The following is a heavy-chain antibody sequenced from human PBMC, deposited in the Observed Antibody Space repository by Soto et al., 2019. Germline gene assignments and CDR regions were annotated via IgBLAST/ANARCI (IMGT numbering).Heavy chain of an antibody. CDR3: TPLTVVDVHSDY. V-gene: IGHV3-15*01. Sequence: EVQLVESGGGLVKPGGSLRISCAASGFTFTNAWMNWVRQAPGKGLEWVGRIKSKTDGGATDYAAPVKGRFTISRDDSRNTLYLQMNSLNTEDTAVYYCTPLTVVDVHSDYWGQGTLVVVSS. J-gene: IGHJ4*02. D-gene: IGHD2-15*01. CDR1: GFTFTNAW. CDR2: IKSKTDGGAT.